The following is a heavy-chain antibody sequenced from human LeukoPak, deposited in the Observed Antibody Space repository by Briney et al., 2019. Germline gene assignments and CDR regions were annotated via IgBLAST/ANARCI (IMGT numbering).Heavy chain of an antibody. D-gene: IGHD6-6*01. Sequence: SETLSLTCTVSGGSISSYYWSWIRQPPGKGLEWIGYIYYSGSTNYNPSLKSRVTISVDTSKNQFSLKLSSVTAADTAVYYCARRTTSIAARVDAFDIWGQGTMVTVSS. J-gene: IGHJ3*02. CDR1: GGSISSYY. CDR2: IYYSGST. V-gene: IGHV4-59*08. CDR3: ARRTTSIAARVDAFDI.